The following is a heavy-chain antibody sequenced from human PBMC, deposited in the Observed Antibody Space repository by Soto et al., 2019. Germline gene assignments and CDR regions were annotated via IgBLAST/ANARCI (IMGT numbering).Heavy chain of an antibody. V-gene: IGHV1-2*02. J-gene: IGHJ6*02. CDR1: GYTFTGYY. D-gene: IGHD3-22*01. CDR3: ARERISDYYDSSGYYHLVYYYGMDV. Sequence: ASVKVSCKASGYTFTGYYMHWARQAPGQGLEWMGWINPNSGGTNYAQKFQGRVTMTRDTSISTAYMELSRLRSDDTAVYYCARERISDYYDSSGYYHLVYYYGMDVWGQGTTVTVSS. CDR2: INPNSGGT.